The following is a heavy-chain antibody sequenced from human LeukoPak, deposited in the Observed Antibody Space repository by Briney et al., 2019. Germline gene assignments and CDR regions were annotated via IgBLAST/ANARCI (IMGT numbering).Heavy chain of an antibody. Sequence: GASVKVSCKASGYTFTSYDINWVRQATGQGLEWMGWMNPNSGNTGYAQKFQGRVTMTRNTSISTAYMELSSLRSEDTAVYYCARVTSTPRGRRQLVREFDYWGQGTLVTVSS. CDR3: ARVTSTPRGRRQLVREFDY. V-gene: IGHV1-8*01. CDR1: GYTFTSYD. D-gene: IGHD6-13*01. J-gene: IGHJ4*02. CDR2: MNPNSGNT.